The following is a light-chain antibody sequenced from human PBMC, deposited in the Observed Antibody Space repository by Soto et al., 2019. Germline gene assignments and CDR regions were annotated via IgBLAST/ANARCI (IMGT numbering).Light chain of an antibody. CDR2: AAS. Sequence: DIPITQSPSSLSASVGDRVTITCRASQSISSYLNWYQQKPGKAPKLLIYAASSLQSGVPARFSGSGSGTDFTLTISSLQPEDFVTYYCQQSYSTPITFGQGTRLEI. J-gene: IGKJ5*01. CDR1: QSISSY. CDR3: QQSYSTPIT. V-gene: IGKV1-39*01.